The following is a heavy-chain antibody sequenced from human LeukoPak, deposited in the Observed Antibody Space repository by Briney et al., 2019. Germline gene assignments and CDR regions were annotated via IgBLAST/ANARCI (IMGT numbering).Heavy chain of an antibody. CDR1: GFTFSSYT. J-gene: IGHJ6*03. V-gene: IGHV3-21*01. CDR3: ASLGSGGAHYYMDV. CDR2: ISSSSSYI. Sequence: GGSLRLSCAASGFTFSSYTMNWVRQAPGKGLEWVSSISSSSSYIYYADSVKGRFTISRDNAKNSLYLQMNSLRAEDTAVYYCASLGSGGAHYYMDVWGKGTTVTISS. D-gene: IGHD3-16*01.